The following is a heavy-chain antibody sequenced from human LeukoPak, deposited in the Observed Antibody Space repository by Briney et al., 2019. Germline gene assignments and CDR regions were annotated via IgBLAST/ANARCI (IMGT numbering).Heavy chain of an antibody. J-gene: IGHJ5*02. V-gene: IGHV1-2*02. D-gene: IGHD3-9*01. CDR3: ARNFDMKGFDP. CDR1: GYTFTGYY. CDR2: INSDSGFT. Sequence: ASVKVSCKASGYTFTGYYMNWVRQAPGQGLEWMGWINSDSGFTKYAQKFQGRVTMTRDTSITTVYMDLTRLTSDDTDVYYCARNFDMKGFDPWGQGTLVTVSS.